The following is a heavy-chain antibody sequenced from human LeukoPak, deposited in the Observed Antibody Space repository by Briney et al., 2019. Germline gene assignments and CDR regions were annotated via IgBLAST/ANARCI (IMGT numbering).Heavy chain of an antibody. D-gene: IGHD3-3*01. J-gene: IGHJ5*02. CDR2: IYYSGST. Sequence: TSETLSLTCTVSGGSISSSSYYWGWIRQPPGQGLEWIGSIYYSGSTYYNPSLKSRVTISVDTSKNQFSLKLSSVTAADTAVYYCARLGPGYDFWSGYYSGNWFDPWGQGTLVTVSS. V-gene: IGHV4-39*01. CDR3: ARLGPGYDFWSGYYSGNWFDP. CDR1: GGSISSSSYY.